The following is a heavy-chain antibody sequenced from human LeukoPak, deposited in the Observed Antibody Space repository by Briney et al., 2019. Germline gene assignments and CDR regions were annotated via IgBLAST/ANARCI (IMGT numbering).Heavy chain of an antibody. CDR3: ARMTVAYYYYYGMDV. V-gene: IGHV1-8*02. D-gene: IGHD4-17*01. Sequence: GSSVKVSCKASGGTFSSYAINWVRQATGQGLEWMGWMNPNSGNTGYAQKFQGRVTMTRNTSISTAYMELSSLRSEDTAVYYCARMTVAYYYYYGMDVWGQGTTVTVSS. J-gene: IGHJ6*02. CDR2: MNPNSGNT. CDR1: GGTFSSYA.